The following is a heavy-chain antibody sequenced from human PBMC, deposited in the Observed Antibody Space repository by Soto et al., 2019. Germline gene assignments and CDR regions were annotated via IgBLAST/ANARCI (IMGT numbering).Heavy chain of an antibody. CDR1: GFTVSSNY. Sequence: GGSLRLSCAASGFTVSSNYMSWVRQAPGKGLEWVSVIYSGGSTYYADSVKGRFTISRDNAKNSLYLQMNSLRAEDTAVYYCARDQGGYDYNDYWGQGTLVTVSS. D-gene: IGHD5-12*01. CDR3: ARDQGGYDYNDY. J-gene: IGHJ4*02. CDR2: IYSGGST. V-gene: IGHV3-53*01.